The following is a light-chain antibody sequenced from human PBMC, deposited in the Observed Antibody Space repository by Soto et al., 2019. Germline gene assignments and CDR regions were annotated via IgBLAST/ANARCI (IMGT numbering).Light chain of an antibody. CDR2: EVN. Sequence: QSALTQPASVSGSLGQSITISCSGSGSDVGNYNLVSWYQQQPGKAPKLIIYEVNKAPSGVSNRFSGSKSGNTASLTISGLQPDDESHYYCCSYAGSSIWVFGGGTKLPVL. CDR3: CSYAGSSIWV. V-gene: IGLV2-23*02. J-gene: IGLJ3*02. CDR1: GSDVGNYNL.